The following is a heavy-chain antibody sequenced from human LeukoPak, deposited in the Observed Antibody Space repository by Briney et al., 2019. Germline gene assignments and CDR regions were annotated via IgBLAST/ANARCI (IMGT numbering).Heavy chain of an antibody. CDR2: IYGGGST. J-gene: IGHJ4*02. CDR3: AKHRFESGGYHSTD. V-gene: IGHV3-53*01. D-gene: IGHD3-22*01. Sequence: GGSLRLSCAASGFTVSNAYMSWVRQAPGKGLEWVSFIYGGGSTYYADSAKGRFTISRDNSKNTLYLQMNSLRDEDTAVYYCAKHRFESGGYHSTDWGQGTLVTVSS. CDR1: GFTVSNAY.